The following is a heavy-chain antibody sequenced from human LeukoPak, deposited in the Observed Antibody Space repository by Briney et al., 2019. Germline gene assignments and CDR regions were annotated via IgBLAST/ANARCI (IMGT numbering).Heavy chain of an antibody. CDR2: ISRGDSDV. CDR3: ARRLTSEDYFDY. Sequence: GESLKISCKGSGYTFTNYWIGWVRQMPGKGLEWMGIISRGDSDVRYSPSSQGQVTISADKSISTAYLQWRSLKASDTAMYYCARRLTSEDYFDYWGQGTLVTVSS. D-gene: IGHD4-11*01. CDR1: GYTFTNYW. J-gene: IGHJ4*02. V-gene: IGHV5-51*01.